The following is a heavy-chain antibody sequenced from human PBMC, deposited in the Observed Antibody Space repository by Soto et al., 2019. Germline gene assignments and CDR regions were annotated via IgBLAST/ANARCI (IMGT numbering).Heavy chain of an antibody. J-gene: IGHJ4*02. Sequence: SETLSLTCAVSGASVTSDDYYWSWIRQPPGKGLEWIGYIYHSGSTYYNPSLKSRVSISIDTSQNQFSLKLTSLTAADTAVYYCARDPIFYYASSGYGGSYFDYWGQGSRVTVSS. D-gene: IGHD3-22*01. CDR3: ARDPIFYYASSGYGGSYFDY. CDR1: GASVTSDDYY. CDR2: IYHSGST. V-gene: IGHV4-30-4*01.